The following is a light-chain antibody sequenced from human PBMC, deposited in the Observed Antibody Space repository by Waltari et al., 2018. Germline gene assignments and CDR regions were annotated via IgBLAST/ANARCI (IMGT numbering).Light chain of an antibody. J-gene: IGKJ2*01. Sequence: EIVMTQSPATLSVSPGERVALSCRDSQSVSNNLVWYQQRPGQAPRPLIYGASTRATGIPARFTGSGSGTEFTLTISSLQSEDFAVYYCQQYNHGYTFAQGTKLEIK. CDR2: GAS. CDR3: QQYNHGYT. CDR1: QSVSNN. V-gene: IGKV3-15*01.